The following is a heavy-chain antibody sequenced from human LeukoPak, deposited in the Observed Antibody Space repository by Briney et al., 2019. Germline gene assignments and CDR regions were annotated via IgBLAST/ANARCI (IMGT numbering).Heavy chain of an antibody. J-gene: IGHJ4*02. CDR1: GGSISSYY. D-gene: IGHD1-14*01. V-gene: IGHV4-59*01. Sequence: SETLSLTCTVSGGSISSYYCSWIRQPPGKGLEWIGYMYYSGSTNYNPSLKSRVTISVDTSKNQFSLKLSSVTAADTAVYYCAREGITSGPTSYLDYWGQGTLVTVSS. CDR2: MYYSGST. CDR3: AREGITSGPTSYLDY.